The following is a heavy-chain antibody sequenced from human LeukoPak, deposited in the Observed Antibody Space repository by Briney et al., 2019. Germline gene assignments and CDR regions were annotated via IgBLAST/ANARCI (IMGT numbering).Heavy chain of an antibody. D-gene: IGHD3-22*01. V-gene: IGHV4-4*02. CDR3: ARASYSYDINGWVPFDY. Sequence: SGTLSLTCAVSGGSISSSNWWSWVRQPPGKGLEWIGEIYHSGSTNYNPSLKSRVTISGDTSKNQFSLRLSSVTAADTAVYYCARASYSYDINGWVPFDYWGQGTLVTVSS. CDR2: IYHSGST. CDR1: GGSISSSNW. J-gene: IGHJ4*02.